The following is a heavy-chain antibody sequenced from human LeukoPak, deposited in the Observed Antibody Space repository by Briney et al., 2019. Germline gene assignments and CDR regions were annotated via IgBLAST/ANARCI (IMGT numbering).Heavy chain of an antibody. J-gene: IGHJ4*02. CDR2: ISAYNGNT. CDR1: GYTFTSYG. D-gene: IGHD3-22*01. Sequence: GASVKVSCKASGYTFTSYGISWVRQAPGQGLEWMGWISAYNGNTNYAQKLQGRVTMTRDTSTSTAYMELRSLRSDDTAVYYCARDYSDSSGYYYGGPDFDYWGQGTLVTVSS. CDR3: ARDYSDSSGYYYGGPDFDY. V-gene: IGHV1-18*01.